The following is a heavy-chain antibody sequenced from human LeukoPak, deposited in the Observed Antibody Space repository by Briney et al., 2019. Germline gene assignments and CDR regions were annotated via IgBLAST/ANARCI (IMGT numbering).Heavy chain of an antibody. CDR3: ARGYANQKPRRTRDTAQYYFDY. Sequence: SETLSLTCTVSGGSISTYYWSWIRQPPGKGLEWIGEIYYSGSTNYNPSLKSRVTISVDTSKNQFSLKLSSVTAADTAVYYCARGYANQKPRRTRDTAQYYFDYWGQGTLVTVSS. D-gene: IGHD2-2*01. CDR1: GGSISTYY. CDR2: IYYSGST. J-gene: IGHJ4*02. V-gene: IGHV4-59*12.